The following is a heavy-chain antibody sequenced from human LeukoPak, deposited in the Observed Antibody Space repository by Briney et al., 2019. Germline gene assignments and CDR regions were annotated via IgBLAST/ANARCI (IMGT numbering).Heavy chain of an antibody. J-gene: IGHJ4*02. CDR1: GGSISSSSYY. Sequence: SETLSLTCTVSGGSISSSSYYWGWIRQPPGKGLEWIGSIYYSGSTYYNPSLKSRVTISVDTSKNQFSLKVSSVTAADRGVYYCASKSTDHGELRFDYWGQGTLVTVSS. CDR2: IYYSGST. V-gene: IGHV4-39*07. D-gene: IGHD4-17*01. CDR3: ASKSTDHGELRFDY.